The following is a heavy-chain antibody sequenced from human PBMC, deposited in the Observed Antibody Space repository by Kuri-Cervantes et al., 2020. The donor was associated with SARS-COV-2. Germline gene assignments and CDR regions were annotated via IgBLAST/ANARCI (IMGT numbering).Heavy chain of an antibody. Sequence: ASVKVSCKVSGYTLTELSMHWVRQAPGKGLEWMGWINPNSGGTNYAQKFQGWVTMTRDTSISTAYMELSRLRSDDTAVYYCARGDIIVATIPSGGYYYGMDVWGQGTTVTVSS. V-gene: IGHV1-2*04. D-gene: IGHD5-12*01. J-gene: IGHJ6*02. CDR1: GYTLTELS. CDR2: INPNSGGT. CDR3: ARGDIIVATIPSGGYYYGMDV.